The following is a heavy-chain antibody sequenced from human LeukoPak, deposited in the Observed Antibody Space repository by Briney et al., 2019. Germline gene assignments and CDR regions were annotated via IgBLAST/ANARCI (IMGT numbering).Heavy chain of an antibody. CDR1: GGSISSYY. D-gene: IGHD4-17*01. Sequence: SETLSLTCTVSGGSISSYYWSWIRQPPGKGLEWIGYIYYSGSTNYNPSLKSRVTISVDTSKNQFSLKLSSVTAADTAVYYCARFLHHAYGDDNWFDPWGQGTLVTVSS. CDR2: IYYSGST. J-gene: IGHJ5*02. CDR3: ARFLHHAYGDDNWFDP. V-gene: IGHV4-59*01.